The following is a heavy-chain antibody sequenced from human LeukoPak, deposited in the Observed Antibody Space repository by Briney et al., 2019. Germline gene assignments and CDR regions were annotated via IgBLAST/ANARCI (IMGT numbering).Heavy chain of an antibody. V-gene: IGHV3-7*05. CDR2: INENGNDI. CDR3: ARHGNHCFDQ. Sequence: GESWRLPCDASGFTFRNYWMTGVRQAPGKGLVWLANINENGNDIIYVDSVEGRFTVSRDNARNSLYLQMNSLRAEDTAVYYCARHGNHCFDQWG. J-gene: IGHJ4*01. CDR1: GFTFRNYW. D-gene: IGHD1-1*01.